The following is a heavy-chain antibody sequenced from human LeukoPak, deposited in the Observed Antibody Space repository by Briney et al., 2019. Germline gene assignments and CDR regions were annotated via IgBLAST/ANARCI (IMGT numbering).Heavy chain of an antibody. D-gene: IGHD2-8*01. CDR1: GYTFTSYY. Sequence: ASVNVSCKASGYTFTSYYMHWVRQAPGQGLEWMGIINPSGGSTSYAQKFQGRVTITADKSTSTAYMELSSLRSEDTAVYYCASDSNGGTSDYYYYYYMDVWGKGTTVTVSS. CDR2: INPSGGST. CDR3: ASDSNGGTSDYYYYYYMDV. V-gene: IGHV1-46*01. J-gene: IGHJ6*03.